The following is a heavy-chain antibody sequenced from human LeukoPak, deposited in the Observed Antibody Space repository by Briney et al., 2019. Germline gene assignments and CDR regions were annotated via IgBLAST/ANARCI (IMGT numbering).Heavy chain of an antibody. CDR1: GDSVSSNSAA. Sequence: SQTLSLTCAISGDSVSSNSAAWNWIRQSPSRGLEWLGRTYYRSTWYNDYAASVVSRLFLNPDTSENQFSLQLNSVTPEDTAVYFCARSTGYSGHYDGFDVWGQGTMVTVSS. D-gene: IGHD4-23*01. CDR2: TYYRSTWYN. V-gene: IGHV6-1*01. CDR3: ARSTGYSGHYDGFDV. J-gene: IGHJ3*01.